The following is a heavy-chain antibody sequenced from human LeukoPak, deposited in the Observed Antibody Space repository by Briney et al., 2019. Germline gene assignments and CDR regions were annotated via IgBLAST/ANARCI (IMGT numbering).Heavy chain of an antibody. CDR2: ISSSSSYI. D-gene: IGHD2-21*01. Sequence: GGSLRLSCATSGFTFSDYYMSWIREAPGKGLEWVSSISSSSSYIYYADSVKGRFTISRDNAKNSLYLQKNSLRAEDTAVYYCARLCGGDFDYWGQGTLVTVSS. CDR3: ARLCGGDFDY. V-gene: IGHV3-11*06. J-gene: IGHJ4*02. CDR1: GFTFSDYY.